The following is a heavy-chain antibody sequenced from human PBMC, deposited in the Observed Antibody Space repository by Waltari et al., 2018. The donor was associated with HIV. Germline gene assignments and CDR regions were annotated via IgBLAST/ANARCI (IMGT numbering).Heavy chain of an antibody. D-gene: IGHD2-15*01. CDR2: SNGDGSST. CDR1: GFTFSSYW. V-gene: IGHV3-74*01. J-gene: IGHJ4*02. CDR3: ARGFRVGCSDATCYSHY. Sequence: EVQLLESGGGLVQPGGSLRLSCAASGFTFSSYWMHWVRQAPGKGLVCVSRSNGDGSSTAYADSVKGRFTISRDNAKNRLYLQVNSLRAEDTAVYYCARGFRVGCSDATCYSHYWGQGTLVTVSS.